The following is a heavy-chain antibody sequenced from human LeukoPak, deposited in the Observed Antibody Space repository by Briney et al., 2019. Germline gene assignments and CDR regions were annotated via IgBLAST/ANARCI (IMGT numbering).Heavy chain of an antibody. CDR2: MKGDGSEI. Sequence: GGSLRLSCAASGFTFSTYWMTWVRQAPGKGLEWVANMKGDGSEIHYADSAKGRFTISRDNAKNSLYLQMNSLRAEDTALYYCARPAYTAAYDLWGQGTMVTVSS. J-gene: IGHJ3*01. CDR3: ARPAYTAAYDL. CDR1: GFTFSTYW. D-gene: IGHD3-16*01. V-gene: IGHV3-7*01.